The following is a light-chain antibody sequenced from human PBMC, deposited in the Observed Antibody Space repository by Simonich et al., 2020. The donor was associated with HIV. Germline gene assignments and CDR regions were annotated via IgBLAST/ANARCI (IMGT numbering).Light chain of an antibody. Sequence: DIQMTQSPSTLSASVGDRVTITCRASQSISRGLAWYQQKPGKAPNLLIYKASSLETGVSSRFSGSGSGTEFTLTISSLQPDDIATYYCQHYNSYPYTFGQGTKLEIK. CDR3: QHYNSYPYT. V-gene: IGKV1-5*03. CDR1: QSISRG. CDR2: KAS. J-gene: IGKJ2*01.